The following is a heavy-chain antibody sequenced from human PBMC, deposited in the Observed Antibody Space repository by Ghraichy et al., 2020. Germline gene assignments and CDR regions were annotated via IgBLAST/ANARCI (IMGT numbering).Heavy chain of an antibody. D-gene: IGHD3-3*01. CDR3: AGLKILEPFDP. CDR2: IYHSGTT. CDR1: GASISSSSYY. J-gene: IGHJ5*02. Sequence: SETLSLTCTVSGASISSSSYYWGWIRQPPGKGLEWIGRIYHSGTTYYSPTLKSRVPISVDTSTNQFSLKLSSVTAADTAVYYCAGLKILEPFDPGGNGTLVAVSS. V-gene: IGHV4-39*01.